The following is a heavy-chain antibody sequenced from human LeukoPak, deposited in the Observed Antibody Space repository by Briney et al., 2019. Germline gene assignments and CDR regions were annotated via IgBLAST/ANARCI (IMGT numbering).Heavy chain of an antibody. D-gene: IGHD3-9*01. J-gene: IGHJ2*01. CDR2: IYSSGST. V-gene: IGHV4-61*02. Sequence: PSETLSLTCTVSGGSISSGSYYWSWIRQPAGKGLEWIGRIYSSGSTNYNPSLKSRVTISLETSKNRFSLKLSSVTAADTAVYYCARQYIDILTGYHRGELYWYFDLWGRGTLVTVSS. CDR3: ARQYIDILTGYHRGELYWYFDL. CDR1: GGSISSGSYY.